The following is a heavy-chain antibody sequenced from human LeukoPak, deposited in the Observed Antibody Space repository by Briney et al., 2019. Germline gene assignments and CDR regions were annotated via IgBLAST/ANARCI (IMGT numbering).Heavy chain of an antibody. CDR1: GFIFSNYW. Sequence: PGGSLRLSCATSGFIFSNYWMTWVRQAPGKGLEWVANVRPDGNDKNFVDSVKGRFTISIDSAKKSVYLQMNSLRVEDTAVYYCARDGTQGRGNEYYDALDFWGQGTMVTVSS. D-gene: IGHD4-23*01. V-gene: IGHV3-7*01. CDR3: ARDGTQGRGNEYYDALDF. CDR2: VRPDGNDK. J-gene: IGHJ3*01.